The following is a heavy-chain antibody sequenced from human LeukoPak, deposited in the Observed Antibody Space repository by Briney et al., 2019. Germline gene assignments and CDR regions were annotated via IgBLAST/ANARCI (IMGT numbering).Heavy chain of an antibody. V-gene: IGHV3-48*04. CDR2: ISSSSSTK. D-gene: IGHD1-1*01. J-gene: IGHJ4*02. Sequence: GGSLRLSCAASGFTFSSYSMNWVRQAPGKGLEWVSYISSSSSTKYYADSVKGRFTISRDNAENSLYLQMNSLTAADTAVYYCARNWNLDYWGQGTLVTVSS. CDR3: ARNWNLDY. CDR1: GFTFSSYS.